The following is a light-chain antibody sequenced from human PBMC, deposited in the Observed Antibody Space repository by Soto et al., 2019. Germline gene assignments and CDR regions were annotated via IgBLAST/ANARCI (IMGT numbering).Light chain of an antibody. CDR3: SSYTSTTTVV. CDR2: EVS. V-gene: IGLV2-14*01. Sequence: QSVLTQPASVSGSPGQSITISCTGTSSDVGGYNYVSWYQQHPGKAPKLMIYEVSNRPSGVSNRFSGSKSGNTASLTISGLQAEDEADYYCSSYTSTTTVVVGGGTKLTVL. CDR1: SSDVGGYNY. J-gene: IGLJ2*01.